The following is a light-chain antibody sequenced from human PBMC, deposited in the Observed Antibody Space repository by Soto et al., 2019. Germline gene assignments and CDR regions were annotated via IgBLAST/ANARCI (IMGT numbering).Light chain of an antibody. J-gene: IGKJ1*01. Sequence: DIQMTQSPSTLSASVGHRVTITCRASQTISTWLAWYQQKPGKAPKLLIYDASTLESGVPSRFSGSGSGTEFNTTISSLQPDDFATYYCQHYNTYPWTFGQGTTVDIK. CDR2: DAS. CDR3: QHYNTYPWT. CDR1: QTISTW. V-gene: IGKV1-5*01.